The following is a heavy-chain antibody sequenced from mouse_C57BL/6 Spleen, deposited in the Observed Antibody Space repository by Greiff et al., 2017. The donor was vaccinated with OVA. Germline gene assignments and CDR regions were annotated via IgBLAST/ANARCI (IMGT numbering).Heavy chain of an antibody. V-gene: IGHV5-16*01. CDR2: INYDGSST. CDR1: GFTFSDYY. CDR3: ARVGGYYGDFDY. D-gene: IGHD2-3*01. J-gene: IGHJ2*01. Sequence: EVKLVESEGGLVQPGSSMKLSCTASGFTFSDYYMAWVRQVPEKGLEWVANINYDGSSTYYLDSLKSRFIISRDNAKNILYLQMSSLKSEDTATYYCARVGGYYGDFDYWGQGTTLTVSS.